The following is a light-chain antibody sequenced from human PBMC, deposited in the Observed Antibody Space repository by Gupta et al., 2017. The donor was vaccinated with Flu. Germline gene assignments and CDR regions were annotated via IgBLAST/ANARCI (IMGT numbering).Light chain of an antibody. Sequence: DIVMTQSPDSLAVSLDERATINCKSSQSVLYSSNNKNYLAWYQQKPGQPPQLLMYGASTREAGVPDRFSGGGSGKDTTLTISSLQDEDVADYCCQQNYRTPFTFGPGTKVDIK. CDR1: QSVLYSSNNKNY. CDR2: GAS. CDR3: QQNYRTPFT. J-gene: IGKJ3*01. V-gene: IGKV4-1*01.